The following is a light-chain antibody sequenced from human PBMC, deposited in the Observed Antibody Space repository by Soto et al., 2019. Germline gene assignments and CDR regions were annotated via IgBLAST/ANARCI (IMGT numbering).Light chain of an antibody. J-gene: IGKJ1*01. V-gene: IGKV1-39*01. CDR1: QSISSY. CDR3: QQSYSTPRK. CDR2: AAS. Sequence: IQXTXXXXXLXXXVXDRVTITCRASQSISSYLNWYQQKPGKAPKLLIYAASSLQSGVPSRXXXXXXXXXXXXXISSLQPEDFATYYCQQSYSTPRKFGQGTKVEXK.